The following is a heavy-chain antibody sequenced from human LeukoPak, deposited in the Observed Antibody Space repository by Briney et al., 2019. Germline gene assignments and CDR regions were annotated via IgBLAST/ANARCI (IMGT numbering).Heavy chain of an antibody. J-gene: IGHJ5*02. CDR3: ARSPRIAVADPNWFDP. Sequence: SETLSLTFTVSGYSISSGYYWGWIRQPPGKGLEWIGSIYHSGSTYYNPSLKSRVTISVDTSKNQFSLKLSSVTAADTAVYYCARSPRIAVADPNWFDPWGQGTLVTVSS. CDR1: GYSISSGYY. D-gene: IGHD6-19*01. CDR2: IYHSGST. V-gene: IGHV4-38-2*02.